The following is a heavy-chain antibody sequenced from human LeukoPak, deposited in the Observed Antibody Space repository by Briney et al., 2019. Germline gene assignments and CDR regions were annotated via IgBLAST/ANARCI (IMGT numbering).Heavy chain of an antibody. J-gene: IGHJ3*02. D-gene: IGHD3-16*01. CDR1: GFTFSSYS. CDR3: TREMGFGSHAFDI. Sequence: GGSLRLSCAASGFTFSSYSMNWVRQAPGKGLEWVSYISSSSSTIYYAGSVKGRFTISRDNAKNSLYLQMNSLRAEDTAVYYCTREMGFGSHAFDIWGQGTMVTVSS. V-gene: IGHV3-48*04. CDR2: ISSSSSTI.